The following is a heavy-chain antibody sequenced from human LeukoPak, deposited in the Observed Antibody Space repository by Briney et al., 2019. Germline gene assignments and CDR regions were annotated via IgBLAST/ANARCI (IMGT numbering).Heavy chain of an antibody. J-gene: IGHJ5*02. D-gene: IGHD2-2*01. Sequence: SETLSLTCAVSGGSISRYYWSWIRQPPGKGLEWIGYIFHSGTTNYNPSLKSRVTISIDTSKNQFSLKLSSVTAADTAVYYCTRHLNQLLGWFDPWGQGTLVAVSS. CDR1: GGSISRYY. CDR2: IFHSGTT. V-gene: IGHV4-59*01. CDR3: TRHLNQLLGWFDP.